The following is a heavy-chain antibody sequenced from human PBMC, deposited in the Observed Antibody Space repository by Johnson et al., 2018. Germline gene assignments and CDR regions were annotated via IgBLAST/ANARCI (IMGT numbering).Heavy chain of an antibody. CDR3: ASMTVYYYYMDV. D-gene: IGHD4-17*01. J-gene: IGHJ6*03. CDR1: GFTFSSYS. CDR2: ISSSSSYI. V-gene: IGHV3-21*01. Sequence: VQLVESGGGLVQPGGSXRLSCAASGFTFSSYSMNWVRQAPGKGLEWVSSISSSSSYIYYADSVKGRFTISRANAKNSLYLQMNSLRAEDTAVYYCASMTVYYYYMDVWGKGTTVTVSS.